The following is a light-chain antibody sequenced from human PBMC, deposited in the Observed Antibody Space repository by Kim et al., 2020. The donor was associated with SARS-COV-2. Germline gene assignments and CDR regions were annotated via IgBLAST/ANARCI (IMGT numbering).Light chain of an antibody. Sequence: KPVTTTCTRSSGRIASNDVQWYQQRPGSAPTTVIYEDNQRPSGVPDRFSGSIDSSSNSASLTISGLKTEDEADYYCQSYDSSNWVFGGGTQLTVL. CDR1: SGRIASND. CDR2: EDN. V-gene: IGLV6-57*03. J-gene: IGLJ3*02. CDR3: QSYDSSNWV.